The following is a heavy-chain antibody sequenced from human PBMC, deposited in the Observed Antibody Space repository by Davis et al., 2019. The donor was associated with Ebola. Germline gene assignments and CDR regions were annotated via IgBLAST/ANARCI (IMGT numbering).Heavy chain of an antibody. CDR1: GYTFTGYY. CDR2: INPNSGGT. CDR3: ARRDGYNYDNYYYYGMDV. J-gene: IGHJ6*02. Sequence: ASVKVSCKASGYTFTGYYMHWVRQAPGQGLEWMGWINPNSGGTNYAQKFQGRVTMTRDTSTSTVYMELSSLRSEDTAVYYCARRDGYNYDNYYYYGMDVWGQGTTVTVSS. D-gene: IGHD5-24*01. V-gene: IGHV1-2*02.